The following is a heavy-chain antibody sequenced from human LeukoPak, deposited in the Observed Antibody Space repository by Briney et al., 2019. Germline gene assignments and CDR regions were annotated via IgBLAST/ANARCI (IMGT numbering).Heavy chain of an antibody. CDR3: AGDSLGGSDYYYGMDV. J-gene: IGHJ6*02. D-gene: IGHD2-15*01. CDR2: IYYSGST. Sequence: SETLSLTRTVSGGSISSYYWSWIRQPPGKGLEWIGYIYYSGSTNYNPSLKSRVTISVDTSKNQFSLKLSSVTAADTAVYYCAGDSLGGSDYYYGMDVWGQGTTVTVSS. V-gene: IGHV4-59*01. CDR1: GGSISSYY.